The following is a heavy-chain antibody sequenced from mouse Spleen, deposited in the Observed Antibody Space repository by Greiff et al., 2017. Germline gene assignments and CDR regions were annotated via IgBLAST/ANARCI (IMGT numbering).Heavy chain of an antibody. CDR3: ARRITTVERGDWYFDV. V-gene: IGHV5-17*01. J-gene: IGHJ1*01. CDR1: GFTFSDYG. CDR2: ISSGSSTI. Sequence: EVQGVESGGGLVKPGGSLKLSCAASGFTFSDYGMHWVRQAPEKGLEWVAYISSGSSTIYYADTVKGRFTISRDNAKNTLFLQMTSLRSEDTAMYYCARRITTVERGDWYFDVWGAGTTVTVSS. D-gene: IGHD1-1*01.